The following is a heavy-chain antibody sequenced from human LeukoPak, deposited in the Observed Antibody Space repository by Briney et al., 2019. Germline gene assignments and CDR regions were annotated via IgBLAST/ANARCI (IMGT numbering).Heavy chain of an antibody. Sequence: GGSLRLSCAASGFAFSNFWMSWVRQAPGKGREWVATIKKDGSAKYHVDSVKGRFTISRDNANNSLYLQMNSLRAEDTALYYCARHAGYSYEPWGQGTLVTVSS. CDR2: IKKDGSAK. CDR3: ARHAGYSYEP. D-gene: IGHD5-18*01. J-gene: IGHJ5*02. CDR1: GFAFSNFW. V-gene: IGHV3-7*01.